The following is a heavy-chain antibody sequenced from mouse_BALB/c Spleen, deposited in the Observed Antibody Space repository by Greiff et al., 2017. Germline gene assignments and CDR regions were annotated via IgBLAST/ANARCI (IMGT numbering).Heavy chain of an antibody. J-gene: IGHJ4*01. CDR2: IDPENGNT. CDR3: ASHYYGYHMDY. CDR1: GFNIKDYY. D-gene: IGHD1-2*01. Sequence: EVQLQQSGAELVRPGALVKLSCKASGFNIKDYYMHWVKQRPEQGLEWIGWIDPENGNTIYVPKFQGKASITADTSSNTAYLQLSSLTSEDTAVYYCASHYYGYHMDYWGQGTSVTVSS. V-gene: IGHV14-1*02.